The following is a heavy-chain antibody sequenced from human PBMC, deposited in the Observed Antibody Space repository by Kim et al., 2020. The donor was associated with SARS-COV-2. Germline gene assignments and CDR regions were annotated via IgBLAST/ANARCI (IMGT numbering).Heavy chain of an antibody. D-gene: IGHD6-13*01. Sequence: GGSLRLSCAASGFTFSSYGMHWVRQAPGKGLEWVAVISYDGSNKYYADSVKGRFTISRDNSKNTLYLQMNSLRAEDTAVYYCAKDLGAAAALGMDVWGQGTTVTVSS. J-gene: IGHJ6*02. CDR3: AKDLGAAAALGMDV. CDR2: ISYDGSNK. V-gene: IGHV3-30*18. CDR1: GFTFSSYG.